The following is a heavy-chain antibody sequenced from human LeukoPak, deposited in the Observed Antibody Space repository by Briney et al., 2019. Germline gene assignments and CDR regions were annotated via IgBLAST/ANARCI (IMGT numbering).Heavy chain of an antibody. CDR3: ARRYCGSSSCSPLDY. CDR1: GFAFSDYA. Sequence: GGSLRLSCAASGFAFSDYAMHWVRQAPGKGLEYVSAVSSDGSSTYYANSVKGRFTISRDNSKSTLYLQMGSLRAEDMAVYYCARRYCGSSSCSPLDYWGQGVLVTVSS. CDR2: VSSDGSST. J-gene: IGHJ4*02. D-gene: IGHD2-2*01. V-gene: IGHV3-64*01.